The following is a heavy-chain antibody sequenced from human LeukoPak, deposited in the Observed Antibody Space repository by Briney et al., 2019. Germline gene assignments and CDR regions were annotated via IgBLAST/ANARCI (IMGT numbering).Heavy chain of an antibody. V-gene: IGHV3-53*01. D-gene: IGHD6-13*01. CDR3: ARVGAAAGYYFDY. J-gene: IGHJ4*02. CDR2: IYSGSIT. Sequence: PGGSLRLSCAASGFTVSSNYMSWVRQAPGKGLEWVSVIYSGSITYYADSVKGRFTISRDNSENTLYLQMNSLRAEDTAVYYCARVGAAAGYYFDYWGQGTLVTVSS. CDR1: GFTVSSNY.